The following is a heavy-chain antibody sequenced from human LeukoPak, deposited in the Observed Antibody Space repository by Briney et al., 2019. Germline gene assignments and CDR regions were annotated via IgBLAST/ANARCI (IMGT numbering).Heavy chain of an antibody. CDR3: ARDVGGYNSGGGIDY. J-gene: IGHJ4*02. CDR1: GGSISSGDYY. CDR2: IYYSGST. Sequence: SQTLSLTCTVSGGSISSGDYYWSWIRQPPGKGLEWIGSIYYSGSTYYNPSLKSRVTISVDTSKSQFSLKLSSVTAADTAVYYCARDVGGYNSGGGIDYWGQGTLVTVSS. V-gene: IGHV4-39*07. D-gene: IGHD5-24*01.